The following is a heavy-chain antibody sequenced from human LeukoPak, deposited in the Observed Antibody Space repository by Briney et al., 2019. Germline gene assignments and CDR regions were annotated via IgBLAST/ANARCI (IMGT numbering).Heavy chain of an antibody. J-gene: IGHJ3*02. D-gene: IGHD5-24*01. CDR1: GFTFDDYG. CDR3: ARVRNGYSYDAFDI. V-gene: IGHV3-20*04. CDR2: INWNGGST. Sequence: GGSLRLSCAASGFTFDDYGMSWVCQAPGKGLEWVSGINWNGGSTGYADSVKGRFTISRDNAKNSLYLQMNSLRAEDTALYYCARVRNGYSYDAFDIWGQGTMVTVSS.